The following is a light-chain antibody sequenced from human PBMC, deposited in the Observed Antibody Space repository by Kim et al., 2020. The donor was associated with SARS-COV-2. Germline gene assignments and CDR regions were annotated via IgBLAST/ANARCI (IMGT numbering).Light chain of an antibody. V-gene: IGKV3-15*01. CDR1: EDGRGD. CDR3: QQYHSRPPWM. CDR2: EAS. Sequence: SPGDRAILSCRTSEDGRGDLAWYQQRPGQAPRLLIYEASTRATGIPARISGSGSGTEFTLTITSLQSDDFSVYYCQQYHSRPPWMFGQGTKVDIK. J-gene: IGKJ1*01.